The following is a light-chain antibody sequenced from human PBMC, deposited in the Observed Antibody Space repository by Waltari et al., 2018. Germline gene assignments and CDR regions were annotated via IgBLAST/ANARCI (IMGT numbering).Light chain of an antibody. CDR2: EVT. CDR1: RSDIGGYTY. CDR3: TSYSGSDTVV. Sequence: QAALTQPPSESGSPGQSVTISCPGTRSDIGGYTYVSWYQQHPGKAPKLIIYEVTERPSGVPDRFSGSKSGNTASLTVSGLRTEDEADYYCTSYSGSDTVVFGGGTKLTVL. V-gene: IGLV2-8*01. J-gene: IGLJ2*01.